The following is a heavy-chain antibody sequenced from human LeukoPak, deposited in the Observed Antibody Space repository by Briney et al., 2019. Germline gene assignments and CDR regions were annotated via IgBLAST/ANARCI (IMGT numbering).Heavy chain of an antibody. J-gene: IGHJ4*02. CDR2: ISSSSNYI. Sequence: GSLELSFGASGIPFSNYNMNLVRQASGKGLEWVSSISSSSNYIYYADSVKGRFTISRDNAKDSLFLQMNSPRAEDTAVYYCARGQGLQLKSGSDYWGQGTLVTVSS. CDR3: ARGQGLQLKSGSDY. CDR1: GIPFSNYN. V-gene: IGHV3-21*01. D-gene: IGHD5-24*01.